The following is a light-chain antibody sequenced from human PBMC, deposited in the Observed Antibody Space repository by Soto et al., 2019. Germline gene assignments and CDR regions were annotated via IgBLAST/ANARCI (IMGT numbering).Light chain of an antibody. J-gene: IGKJ4*01. CDR1: QSVSKY. V-gene: IGKV3-11*01. CDR2: DAS. CDR3: QQRSNWPQIT. Sequence: EIVLTQSPAPLSLSPGAIATLSCRASQSVSKYLAWYQQKPGQAPRLLIHDASNRATGIPARFSGSGSGTDFSLTISSLEPEDFGVYYCQQRSNWPQITFGGGTKVEIK.